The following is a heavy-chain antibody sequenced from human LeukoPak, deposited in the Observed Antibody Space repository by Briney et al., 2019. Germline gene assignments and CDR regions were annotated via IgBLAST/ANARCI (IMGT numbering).Heavy chain of an antibody. CDR1: GYTFTGYY. CDR2: INPNSGGT. V-gene: IGHV1-2*04. J-gene: IGHJ4*02. Sequence: GASVKVSCKASGYTFTGYYMHWVRQAPGQGLEWMGWINPNSGGTNYAQKFQGWVTMTRDTSISTAYMELSRLRSDDTAVYYCARDSYDSSGYSGGDYWGQGTLVTVSS. D-gene: IGHD3-22*01. CDR3: ARDSYDSSGYSGGDY.